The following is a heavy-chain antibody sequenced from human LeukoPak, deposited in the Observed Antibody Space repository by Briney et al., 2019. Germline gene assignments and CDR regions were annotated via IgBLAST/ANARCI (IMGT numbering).Heavy chain of an antibody. Sequence: PSETLSLTCTVSGGSISTYYWSWIRQPPGKGLEWIGYIYYSGSTNYNPSLKSRVTISVDTSKNQFSLKLNSVTAADTAVYFCGRGESSSLPFDHWGQGTLVTVSS. CDR2: IYYSGST. CDR1: GGSISTYY. D-gene: IGHD6-13*01. V-gene: IGHV4-59*01. CDR3: GRGESSSLPFDH. J-gene: IGHJ4*02.